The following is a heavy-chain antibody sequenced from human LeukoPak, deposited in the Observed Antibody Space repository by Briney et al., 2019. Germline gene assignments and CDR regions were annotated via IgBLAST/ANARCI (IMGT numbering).Heavy chain of an antibody. J-gene: IGHJ4*02. CDR2: ITDSGGST. V-gene: IGHV3-23*01. D-gene: IGHD3-10*01. CDR1: GFTFNIYS. CDR3: AKISGYFDY. Sequence: GGSLRLSCGASGFTFNIYSMSWVREAPGRGLEWVSAITDSGGSTYYADSVKGRFTISRDNSKNTLFLQMTSLRAEDTALYYCAKISGYFDYWGRGTLVTVSS.